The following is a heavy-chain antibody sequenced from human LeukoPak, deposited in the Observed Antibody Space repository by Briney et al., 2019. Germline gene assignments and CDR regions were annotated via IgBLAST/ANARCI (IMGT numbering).Heavy chain of an antibody. V-gene: IGHV4-61*02. J-gene: IGHJ4*02. D-gene: IGHD3-3*01. CDR3: AREDEWQENDY. CDR1: GGSITRSRYH. Sequence: SETLSLTCNVSGGSITRSRYHWSWIRQPAGKGLEWIGRIYISGSTSYNPSLKSRVTISLDTSNNQFSLKVTSVTAADTAVYYCAREDEWQENDYWGQGTLVLVSS. CDR2: IYISGST.